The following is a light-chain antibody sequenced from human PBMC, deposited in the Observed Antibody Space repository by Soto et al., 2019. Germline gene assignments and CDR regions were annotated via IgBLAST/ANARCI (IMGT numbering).Light chain of an antibody. CDR1: QSVGNN. Sequence: EIVLTQSPATLSLSPGERATLSCRASQSVGNNLAWYQQKPGQAPGLLIYEASTWATGIPARFSGSGSGTDFTLTISSLEPEDFAVYYCQQRSNWPPWTFGQGTKVDI. CDR3: QQRSNWPPWT. J-gene: IGKJ1*01. V-gene: IGKV3-11*01. CDR2: EAS.